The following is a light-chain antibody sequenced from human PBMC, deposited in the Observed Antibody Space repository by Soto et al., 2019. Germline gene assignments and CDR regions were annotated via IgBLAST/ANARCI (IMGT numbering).Light chain of an antibody. J-gene: IGKJ2*01. CDR3: MQALETPYT. CDR2: LGS. Sequence: EIVMTQSPPSLTVTPGEPASISCRSSQRLLHSNGNTFLDWYLQKPGQSPQLLIYLGSNRASGVPDRVSGSEAGTDFTLKLSRVEAEDAGVYYCMQALETPYTFGQGTKLEIK. V-gene: IGKV2-28*01. CDR1: QRLLHSNGNTF.